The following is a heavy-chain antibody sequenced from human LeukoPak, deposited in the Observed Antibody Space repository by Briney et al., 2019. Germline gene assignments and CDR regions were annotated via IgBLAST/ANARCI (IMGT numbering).Heavy chain of an antibody. Sequence: VASVKVSCKASGYTFTSYYMHWVRQAPGEGLEWMGIINPTGGSTSYAQKFQGRVTMTRDTSTSTVYMELSSLRSEDTAVYYCARGAFDWLPRQYYFDYWGQGTLVTVSS. CDR2: INPTGGST. CDR1: GYTFTSYY. D-gene: IGHD3-9*01. V-gene: IGHV1-46*01. J-gene: IGHJ4*02. CDR3: ARGAFDWLPRQYYFDY.